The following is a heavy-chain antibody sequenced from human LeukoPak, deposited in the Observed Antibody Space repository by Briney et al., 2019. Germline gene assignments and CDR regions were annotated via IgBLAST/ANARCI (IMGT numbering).Heavy chain of an antibody. D-gene: IGHD2-21*02. CDR3: ARDRLGETETYFDY. Sequence: GASVKVSCKASGGTFSSYAISWVRQAPGQGLEWMGGIIPIFGTANYAQKFRGRVTITADESTSTAYMELSSLRSEDTAVYYCARDRLGETETYFDYWGQGTLVTVSS. CDR1: GGTFSSYA. CDR2: IIPIFGTA. J-gene: IGHJ4*02. V-gene: IGHV1-69*13.